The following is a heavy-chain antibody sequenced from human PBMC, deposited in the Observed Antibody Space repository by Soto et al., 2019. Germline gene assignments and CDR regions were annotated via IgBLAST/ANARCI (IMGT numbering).Heavy chain of an antibody. Sequence: EVQLVESGGGLVKPGGSLRLSCVVSGFTFSSYSMNWVRQAPGKGLEWVSSISSGSNYTYYADSVKGRFTISRDNAKNSVYLQMNSLRAEDTALYYCARDFKESQYYYYCMDVWGKETTVTVSS. CDR3: ARDFKESQYYYYCMDV. CDR2: ISSGSNYT. J-gene: IGHJ6*03. CDR1: GFTFSSYS. V-gene: IGHV3-21*06. D-gene: IGHD3-10*01.